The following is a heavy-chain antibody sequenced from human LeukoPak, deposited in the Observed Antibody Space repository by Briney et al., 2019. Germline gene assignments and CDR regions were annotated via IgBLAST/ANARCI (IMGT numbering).Heavy chain of an antibody. D-gene: IGHD6-13*01. CDR3: ATLGIATNDAFDI. CDR1: GYTFTSYD. Sequence: ASVKVSCKASGYTFTSYDINWVRQATGQGLEWMGWMNPNSGNTGYAQKFQGRVTITRNTSISTAYMELSGLRSEDTAVYYCATLGIATNDAFDIWGQGTMVTVSS. CDR2: MNPNSGNT. J-gene: IGHJ3*02. V-gene: IGHV1-8*01.